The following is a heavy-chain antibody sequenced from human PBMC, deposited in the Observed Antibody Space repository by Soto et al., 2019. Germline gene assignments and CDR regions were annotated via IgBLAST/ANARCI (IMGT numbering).Heavy chain of an antibody. CDR2: ISSSGSTI. J-gene: IGHJ4*02. CDR1: GFTFSSYE. D-gene: IGHD6-19*01. V-gene: IGHV3-48*03. CDR3: AGDSSSDPLTGDFDY. Sequence: EVQLVESGGGLVQPGGSLRLSCAASGFTFSSYEMNWVRQAPGKGLEWVSYISSSGSTIYYADSVKGRFTISRDNAKNSLYLQMNSLRAEDTAVYYCAGDSSSDPLTGDFDYWGQGTLVTVSS.